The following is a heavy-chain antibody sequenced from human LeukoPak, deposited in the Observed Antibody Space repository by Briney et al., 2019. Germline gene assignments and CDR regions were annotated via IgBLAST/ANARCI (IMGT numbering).Heavy chain of an antibody. J-gene: IGHJ4*02. V-gene: IGHV1-69*04. CDR1: GGTFSSYA. Sequence: SVKVSCTASGGTFSSYAISWVRQAPGQGLEWMGRIIPILGIANYAQKFQGRVTITADKSTSTAYMELSSLRSEDTAVYYCASGPGNAYYDFWSGYPDYWGQGTLVTVSS. D-gene: IGHD3-3*01. CDR2: IIPILGIA. CDR3: ASGPGNAYYDFWSGYPDY.